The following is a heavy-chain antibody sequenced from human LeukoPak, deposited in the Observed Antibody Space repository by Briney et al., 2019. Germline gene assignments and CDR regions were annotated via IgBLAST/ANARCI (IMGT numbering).Heavy chain of an antibody. D-gene: IGHD7-27*01. CDR3: ARQTGDYPDFDY. CDR1: GFTFSSYS. CDR2: ISSSSSYI. V-gene: IGHV3-21*01. Sequence: GGSLRLSCAASGFTFSSYSMNWVRQAPGRGLEWVSSISSSSSYIYYADSVKGRFTISRDNAKNSLYLQMNSLRAEDTAVYYCARQTGDYPDFDYWGQGTLVTVSS. J-gene: IGHJ4*02.